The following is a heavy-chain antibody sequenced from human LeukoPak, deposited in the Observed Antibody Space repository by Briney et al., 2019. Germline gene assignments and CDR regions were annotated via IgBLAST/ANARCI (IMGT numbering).Heavy chain of an antibody. D-gene: IGHD2-21*01. J-gene: IGHJ3*02. CDR1: GFIFSSYS. Sequence: PGGSLRLSCAASGFIFSSYSMNWVRQAPGKGLEWVSSITSSRSNIYYADSVKGRFTIARDNARNSLYLQMNSLRAEDTAVYYCARDPSAHRGGGVDDAFDIWGQGTMVTVSS. CDR3: ARDPSAHRGGGVDDAFDI. CDR2: ITSSRSNI. V-gene: IGHV3-21*01.